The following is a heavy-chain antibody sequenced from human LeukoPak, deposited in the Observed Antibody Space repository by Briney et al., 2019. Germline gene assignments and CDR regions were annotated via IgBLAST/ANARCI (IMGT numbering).Heavy chain of an antibody. V-gene: IGHV3-30-3*01. D-gene: IGHD2-15*01. J-gene: IGHJ3*02. CDR2: ISYDGSNK. Sequence: GRSLRLSCAASGFTFSSYAMHWVRQAPGKGLEWVAVISYDGSNKYYADSVKGRFTISRDNSKNTLYLQMNSLRAEDTAVYYCATNVVVVAATPFGAFDIWGQGTMVTVSS. CDR3: ATNVVVVAATPFGAFDI. CDR1: GFTFSSYA.